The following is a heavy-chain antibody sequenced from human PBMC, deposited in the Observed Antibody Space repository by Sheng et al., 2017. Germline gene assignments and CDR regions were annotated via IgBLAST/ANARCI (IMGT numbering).Heavy chain of an antibody. CDR1: GGTFSSYA. CDR3: ARTRQQQLGPWYYYYYMDV. J-gene: IGHJ6*03. CDR2: IIPILGIA. V-gene: IGHV1-69*04. Sequence: QVQLVQSGAEVKKPGSSVKVSCKASGGTFSSYAISWVRQAPGQGLEWMGGIIPILGIANYAQKFQGRVTITADKSTSTAYMELSSLRSEDTAVYYCARTRQQQLGPWYYYYYMDVWGKGTTVTVSS. D-gene: IGHD6-13*01.